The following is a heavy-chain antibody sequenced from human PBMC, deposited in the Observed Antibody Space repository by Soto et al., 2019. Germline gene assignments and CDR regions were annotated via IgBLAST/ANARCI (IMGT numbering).Heavy chain of an antibody. D-gene: IGHD3-22*01. CDR1: GFTFSIYA. J-gene: IGHJ4*02. V-gene: IGHV3-64D*08. CDR3: VKGVYYYDSSGYYPFDY. CDR2: ISTDGGNT. Sequence: EVQLVESGGDLVQPGGSLRLSCSASGFTFSIYAMHWVRQAPGKGLEYVSSISTDGGNTHYADSVKGRFTISRDNSNNTVYLHMSILRAEDTAVYYFVKGVYYYDSSGYYPFDYWGQGTLVTVSS.